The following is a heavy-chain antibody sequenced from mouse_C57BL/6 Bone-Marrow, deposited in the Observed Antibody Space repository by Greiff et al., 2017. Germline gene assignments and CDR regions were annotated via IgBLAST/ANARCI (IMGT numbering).Heavy chain of an antibody. CDR1: GYTFTSYT. V-gene: IGHV1-4*01. CDR3: ARGYYLDY. Sequence: VQLQESGAELARPGASVKLSCKASGYTFTSYTMHWVKQRPGQGLEWIGYINPSSGYTKYNQKFKDKATLTADKSSSTAYMQLSSLTSEDSAIYYYARGYYLDYWGQGTTLTVSS. CDR2: INPSSGYT. J-gene: IGHJ2*01.